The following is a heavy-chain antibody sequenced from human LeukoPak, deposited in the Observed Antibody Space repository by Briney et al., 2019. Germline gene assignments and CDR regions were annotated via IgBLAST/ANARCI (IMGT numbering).Heavy chain of an antibody. D-gene: IGHD2-2*01. CDR3: ARGAYYPRVCSTSCNYQDWFGP. CDR1: GGTFSSYA. J-gene: IGHJ5*02. CDR2: IIPIFGTA. Sequence: SVKVSCRASGGTFSSYAISWVRQAPGQGLEWMGGIIPIFGTANYAQKFQGRVTITTDESTSTAYMELSSLRSEDTAVYYCARGAYYPRVCSTSCNYQDWFGPWGQGTLVTVSS. V-gene: IGHV1-69*05.